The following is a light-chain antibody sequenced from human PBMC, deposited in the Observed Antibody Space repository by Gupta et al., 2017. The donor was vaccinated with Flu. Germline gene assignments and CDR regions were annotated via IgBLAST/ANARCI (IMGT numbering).Light chain of an antibody. V-gene: IGKV1-39*01. CDR3: QQSYSTPQT. CDR1: QSISSY. CDR2: AAS. Sequence: PSSLSASVGDRVTITCRASQSISSYLNWYQQKPGKAPKLLIYAASSLQSGVPSRFSGSGSGTDFTLTISSLQPEDFATYYCQQSYSTPQTFGEGTKLEIK. J-gene: IGKJ2*01.